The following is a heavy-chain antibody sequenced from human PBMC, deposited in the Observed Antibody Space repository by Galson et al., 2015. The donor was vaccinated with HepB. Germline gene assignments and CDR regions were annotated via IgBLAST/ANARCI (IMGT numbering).Heavy chain of an antibody. Sequence: TLSLTCTVSGDSISAFYWNWIRQPPGKGLEWIGYVYYSGSTNYNPSLKSRVTISVDTSKNQFSLKLNSVTAADTAVYYCARQKGSRIPFDYWGQGTLVTVSS. CDR1: GDSISAFY. D-gene: IGHD2-15*01. CDR2: VYYSGST. V-gene: IGHV4-59*08. J-gene: IGHJ4*02. CDR3: ARQKGSRIPFDY.